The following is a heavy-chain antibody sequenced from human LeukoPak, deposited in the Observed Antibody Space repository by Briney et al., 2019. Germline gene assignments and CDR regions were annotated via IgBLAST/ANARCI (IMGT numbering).Heavy chain of an antibody. J-gene: IGHJ4*02. CDR1: GFNFSGYW. Sequence: GGSLRLSCAASGFNFSGYWMTWVRQAPGKGLEWVANIKQDGSEKYYVDSVKGRFTISRDNAKNSLYLQMNSLRAEDTAVYYCARAIQLWSYYFDYWGQGTLVTVSS. CDR2: IKQDGSEK. CDR3: ARAIQLWSYYFDY. V-gene: IGHV3-7*01. D-gene: IGHD5-18*01.